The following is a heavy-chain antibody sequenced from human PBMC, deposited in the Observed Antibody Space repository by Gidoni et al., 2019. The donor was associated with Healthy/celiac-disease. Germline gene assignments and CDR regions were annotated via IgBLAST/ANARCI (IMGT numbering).Heavy chain of an antibody. V-gene: IGHV3-64*01. D-gene: IGHD1-26*01. CDR2: ISSNGGST. J-gene: IGHJ4*02. Sequence: EVQLVESGGGLVQPGGYLRLSCAAAGFTFSSSAMNWVRQAHGKGLEYVSSISSNGGSTYYANSVKGRFTISRDNSKNTLYLQMGSLRAEDMAVYYCASGWELLGCLDYWGQGTLVTVSS. CDR3: ASGWELLGCLDY. CDR1: GFTFSSSA.